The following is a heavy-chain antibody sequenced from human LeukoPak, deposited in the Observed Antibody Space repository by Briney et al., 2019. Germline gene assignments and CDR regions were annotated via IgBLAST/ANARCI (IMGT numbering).Heavy chain of an antibody. CDR3: ARSAGSSSWLFGNFDY. CDR2: ISSSSSYI. J-gene: IGHJ4*02. CDR1: GFTFSSYS. Sequence: PGGSLRLSCAASGFTFSSYSMNWVRQAPGKGLEWVSSISSSSSYIYYADSVKGRFTISRDNAKNSLYLQMNSLRAEDTAVYYCARSAGSSSWLFGNFDYWGQGTLVTVSS. V-gene: IGHV3-21*01. D-gene: IGHD6-13*01.